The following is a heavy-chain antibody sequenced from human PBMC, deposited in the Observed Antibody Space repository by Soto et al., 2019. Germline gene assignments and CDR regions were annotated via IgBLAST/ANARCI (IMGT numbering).Heavy chain of an antibody. CDR3: ARGGVWISTSCAYYFYF. V-gene: IGHV1-69*12. J-gene: IGHJ4*02. Sequence: QVQLVQSGAEVKKPGSSVKVSCKASGGTFSSYAISWVRQAPGQGLEWMGGIIPILGTANYAQKSQGRVTITVDESESTAYLELGRLRCADTAVYSCARGGVWISTSCAYYFYFWGQGTLVTVAA. D-gene: IGHD2-2*01. CDR2: IIPILGTA. CDR1: GGTFSSYA.